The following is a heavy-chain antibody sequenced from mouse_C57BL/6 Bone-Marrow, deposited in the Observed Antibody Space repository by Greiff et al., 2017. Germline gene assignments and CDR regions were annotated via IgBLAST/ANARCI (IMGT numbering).Heavy chain of an antibody. D-gene: IGHD1-1*01. CDR1: GYTFTDYY. CDR2: INPYNGGT. Sequence: EVKLVESGPVLVKPGASVKMSCKASGYTFTDYYMNWVKQSHGKSLEWIGVINPYNGGTSYNQKFKGKATLTVDKSSSTAYMELNSLTSEDSAVYYCASWLITTVVARDFDVWGTGTTVTVSS. J-gene: IGHJ1*03. V-gene: IGHV1-19*01. CDR3: ASWLITTVVARDFDV.